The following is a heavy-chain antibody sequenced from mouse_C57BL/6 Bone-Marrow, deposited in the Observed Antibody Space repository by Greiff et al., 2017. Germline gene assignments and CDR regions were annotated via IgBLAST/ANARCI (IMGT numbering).Heavy chain of an antibody. Sequence: EVQLKESGGGLVKPGGSLKLSCAASGFTFSDYGMHWVRQAPEKGLEWVAYISSGSSNIYYAVTVKGRFTISRDNSKNTLFLPITSLRSDDTAIYYGARGHYDCQCAWFAYWGQGTLVTVSA. J-gene: IGHJ3*01. D-gene: IGHD2-4*01. CDR3: ARGHYDCQCAWFAY. CDR1: GFTFSDYG. V-gene: IGHV5-17*01. CDR2: ISSGSSNI.